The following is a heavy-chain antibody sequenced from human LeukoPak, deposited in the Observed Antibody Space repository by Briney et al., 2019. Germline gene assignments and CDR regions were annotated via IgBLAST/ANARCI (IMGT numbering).Heavy chain of an antibody. D-gene: IGHD6-19*01. J-gene: IGHJ4*02. V-gene: IGHV5-51*01. CDR2: IYPGYSDT. CDR1: GYNFISYW. CDR3: ARSYRSGWLIGF. Sequence: LGESLKISCKGSGYNFISYWIGWVRQMPGKGLEWMGIIYPGYSDTTSSPSFQGQVTISADKSISTVYLQWSSLKASDTAMYYCARSYRSGWLIGFWGQGTLVTVSS.